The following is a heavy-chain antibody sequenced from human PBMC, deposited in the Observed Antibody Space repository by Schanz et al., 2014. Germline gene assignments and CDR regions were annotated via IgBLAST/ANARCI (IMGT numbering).Heavy chain of an antibody. CDR1: RYTFNTYG. J-gene: IGHJ4*02. CDR3: ARGGYSSGWYDRDIAHFDY. CDR2: ISAYTNNT. V-gene: IGHV1-18*01. Sequence: QGQLVQSGPEVKEPGASVKVSCEASRYTFNTYGLNWVRQAPGQGLEWMGWISAYTNNTNYAQKVQGRVTMTTDTSTGTAYMELRSLRLDDTAVYYCARGGYSSGWYDRDIAHFDYWGQGTLVTVSS. D-gene: IGHD6-19*01.